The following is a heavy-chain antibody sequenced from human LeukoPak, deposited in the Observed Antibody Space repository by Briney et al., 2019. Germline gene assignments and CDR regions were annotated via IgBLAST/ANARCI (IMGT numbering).Heavy chain of an antibody. CDR2: IYYSGST. V-gene: IGHV4-59*01. CDR1: GVSISSYY. D-gene: IGHD2-21*02. J-gene: IGHJ6*02. Sequence: PSETLSLTCTVSGVSISSYYWSWIRQPPGKGLEWIGYIYYSGSTNYNPSLKSRVTIPVDTSKNQFSLKLSSVTAADTAVYYCARGSVVVTATPTTGMDVWGQGTTVTVSS. CDR3: ARGSVVVTATPTTGMDV.